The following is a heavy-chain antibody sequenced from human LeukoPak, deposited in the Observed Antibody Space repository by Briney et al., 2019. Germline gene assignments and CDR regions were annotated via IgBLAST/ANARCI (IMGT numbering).Heavy chain of an antibody. CDR2: IYYSGST. V-gene: IGHV4-39*01. CDR3: ARRGGYSYGYYYYMDV. D-gene: IGHD5-18*01. J-gene: IGHJ6*03. Sequence: SETLSLTCTVSGGSISSSSYYWGWIRQPPGKGLEWIGSIYYSGSTYYNPSLKSRVTISVDTSKNQFSLKLSSVTAADTAVYYCARRGGYSYGYYYYMDVWGKGTTVTISS. CDR1: GGSISSSSYY.